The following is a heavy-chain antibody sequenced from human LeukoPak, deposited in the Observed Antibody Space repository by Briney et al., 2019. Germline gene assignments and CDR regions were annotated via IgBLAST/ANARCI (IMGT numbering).Heavy chain of an antibody. J-gene: IGHJ4*02. V-gene: IGHV3-23*01. Sequence: PGGSLRLSCAASGFTFSSYAMSWVRQAPGKGLEWVSAISGSGGSTYYADSVKGRFTISRDNSKNTLYLQMNSLRAEDTAVYYCAKSKPLGYCRGGSCSFDYWGQGTLVTVSS. D-gene: IGHD2-15*01. CDR1: GFTFSSYA. CDR2: ISGSGGST. CDR3: AKSKPLGYCRGGSCSFDY.